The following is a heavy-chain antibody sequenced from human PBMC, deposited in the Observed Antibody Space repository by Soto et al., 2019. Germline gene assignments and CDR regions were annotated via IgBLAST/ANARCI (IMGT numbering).Heavy chain of an antibody. Sequence: EVQLLESGGGLVQPGGSLRLSCVASGIEFSNYAMSWVRQAPGKGLEWVSISSASGRSRYHADSVKCRFTISRDNSKSTRYLHMSRLRAEDTAVYSCANDGNWLDVYLDVWGQGPQVTVSS. D-gene: IGHD6-19*01. CDR3: ANDGNWLDVYLDV. CDR1: GIEFSNYA. V-gene: IGHV3-23*01. CDR2: SSASGRSR. J-gene: IGHJ4*02.